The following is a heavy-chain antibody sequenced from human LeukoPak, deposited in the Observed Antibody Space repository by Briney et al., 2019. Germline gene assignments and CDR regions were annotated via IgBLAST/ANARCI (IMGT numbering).Heavy chain of an antibody. CDR2: ISAYNGNT. J-gene: IGHJ4*02. CDR1: GYTFTDYS. V-gene: IGHV1-18*04. CDR3: ARVLDDYGDYGNYFDY. D-gene: IGHD4-17*01. Sequence: ASVKVSCKASGYTFTDYSVHWVRQAPGQGLEWMGWISAYNGNTNYAQKLQGRVTMTTDTSTSTAYMELRSLRSDDTAVYYCARVLDDYGDYGNYFDYWGQGTLVTVSS.